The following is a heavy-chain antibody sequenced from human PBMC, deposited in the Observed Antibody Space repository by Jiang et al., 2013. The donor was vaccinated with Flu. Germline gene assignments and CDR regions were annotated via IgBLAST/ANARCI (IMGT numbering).Heavy chain of an antibody. V-gene: IGHV4-39*01. D-gene: IGHD1-26*01. CDR1: GGSISSSSYY. CDR3: ASVYSAVYHPLGY. CDR2: IYYSGST. J-gene: IGHJ4*02. Sequence: GLVKPSETLSLTCTVSGGSISSSSYYWGWIRQPPGKGLEWIGSIYYSGSTYYNPSLKSRVTISVDTSKNQFSLKLSSVTAADTAVYYCASVYSAVYHPLGYWGQGTLVTVSS.